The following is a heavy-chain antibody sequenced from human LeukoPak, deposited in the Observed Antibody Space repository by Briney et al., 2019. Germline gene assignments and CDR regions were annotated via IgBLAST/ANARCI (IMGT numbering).Heavy chain of an antibody. CDR1: GGSISSYY. V-gene: IGHV4-59*01. Sequence: SETLSLTCTVSGGSISSYYWSWIRQPPGKGLEWIGYIYYSGSTTYNPSLKSRVTISVDTSKTQFSLRLSSVTAADTAVYYCARALYCTSTSCYYQIDSWGQGTLVTVSP. D-gene: IGHD2-2*01. J-gene: IGHJ4*02. CDR3: ARALYCTSTSCYYQIDS. CDR2: IYYSGST.